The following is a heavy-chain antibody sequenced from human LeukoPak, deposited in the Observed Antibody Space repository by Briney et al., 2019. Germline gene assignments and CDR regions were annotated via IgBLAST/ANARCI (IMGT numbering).Heavy chain of an antibody. D-gene: IGHD4-17*01. J-gene: IGHJ6*02. Sequence: SETLSLTCTVSGYSISSGYYWGWIRQPPGKGLEWIGSIYHSGSTYYNPSLKSRVTISVDTSKNQFSLKLSSVTAADTAVYYCARDHDYGDYDLGMDVWGQGTTVTVS. CDR2: IYHSGST. CDR1: GYSISSGYY. V-gene: IGHV4-38-2*02. CDR3: ARDHDYGDYDLGMDV.